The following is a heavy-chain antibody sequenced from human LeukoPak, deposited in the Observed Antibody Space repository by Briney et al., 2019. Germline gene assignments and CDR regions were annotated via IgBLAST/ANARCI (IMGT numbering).Heavy chain of an antibody. J-gene: IGHJ6*02. CDR1: GGSFSGYY. V-gene: IGHV4-34*01. CDR2: INHSGST. Sequence: SETLSLTCAVYGGSFSGYYWSWIRQPPGKGLEWIGEINHSGSTNYNPSLKSRVTISVDTPKNQFSLKLSSVTAADTAVYYCARGRITMIVVVPYYYGMDVWGQGTTVTVSS. CDR3: ARGRITMIVVVPYYYGMDV. D-gene: IGHD3-22*01.